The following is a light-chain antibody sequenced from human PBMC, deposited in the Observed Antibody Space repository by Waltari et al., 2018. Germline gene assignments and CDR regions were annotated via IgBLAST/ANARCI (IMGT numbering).Light chain of an antibody. J-gene: IGLJ2*01. CDR2: DTS. CDR3: LLHYSGPRV. CDR1: TGAVTSSHY. Sequence: QAVVTQEPSVTVSPGGTVTLTCGSSTGAVTSSHYPYWFQQEPGQAPRTLVYDTSNKHSWTPARFSGSVVGGKAALTLSGAQPEDEAEYYCLLHYSGPRVFGGGTKVTVL. V-gene: IGLV7-46*01.